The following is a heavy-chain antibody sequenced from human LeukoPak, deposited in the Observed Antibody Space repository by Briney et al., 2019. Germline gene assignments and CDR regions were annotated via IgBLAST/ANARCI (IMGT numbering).Heavy chain of an antibody. V-gene: IGHV3-53*01. CDR1: GFTVSSNY. CDR2: IYSGGST. Sequence: PGGSLRLSCAASGFTVSSNYMSWVRQAPGKGLEWVSVIYSGGSTYYAGSVKGRFTISRDNSKNTLYLQMNSLRAEDTAVYYCARDPGIAAAGTYYYYGMDVWGQGTTVTVSS. D-gene: IGHD6-13*01. J-gene: IGHJ6*02. CDR3: ARDPGIAAAGTYYYYGMDV.